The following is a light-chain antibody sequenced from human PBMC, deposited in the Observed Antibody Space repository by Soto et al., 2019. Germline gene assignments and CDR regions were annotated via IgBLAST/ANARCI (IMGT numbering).Light chain of an antibody. CDR2: DVS. CDR3: SSYTSSGTFVV. CDR1: SSDVGGYNY. Sequence: QSALTQPASVSGSPGQSITISCTGTSSDVGGYNYVSWYQQHPGKAPKLMIYDVSNRPSGVSNRFSGSKSGNTASLAISGLQAEDEADYFCSSYTSSGTFVVFGGGTKRTVL. V-gene: IGLV2-14*01. J-gene: IGLJ2*01.